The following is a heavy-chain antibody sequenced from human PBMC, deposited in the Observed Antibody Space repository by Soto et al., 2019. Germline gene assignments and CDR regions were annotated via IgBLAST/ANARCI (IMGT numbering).Heavy chain of an antibody. D-gene: IGHD3-16*02. J-gene: IGHJ3*02. CDR3: AREGGVTFGGVIVSGYDAFDI. V-gene: IGHV3-7*01. CDR2: IKQDGSEK. Sequence: EVQLVESGGGLVQPGGSLRLSCAASGFTFSSYWMSWVRQAPGKGLEWVANIKQDGSEKYYVDSVKGRFTISRDNAKNSLYLQMNSLRAEDTGVYYCAREGGVTFGGVIVSGYDAFDIWGQGTMVTVSS. CDR1: GFTFSSYW.